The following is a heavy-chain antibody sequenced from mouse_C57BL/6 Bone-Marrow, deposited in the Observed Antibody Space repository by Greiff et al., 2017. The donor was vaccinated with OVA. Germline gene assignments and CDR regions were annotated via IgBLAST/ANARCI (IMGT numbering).Heavy chain of an antibody. D-gene: IGHD1-1*01. V-gene: IGHV1-19*01. CDR2: INPYNGGT. Sequence: VQLKQSGPVLVKPGASVKMSCKASGYTFTDYYMNWVKQSHGKSLEWIGVINPYNGGTSYNQKFKGKATLTVDKSSSTAYMELNSLTSEDSAVYYCAREGYYGSSYWGQGTTLTVSS. CDR3: AREGYYGSSY. CDR1: GYTFTDYY. J-gene: IGHJ2*01.